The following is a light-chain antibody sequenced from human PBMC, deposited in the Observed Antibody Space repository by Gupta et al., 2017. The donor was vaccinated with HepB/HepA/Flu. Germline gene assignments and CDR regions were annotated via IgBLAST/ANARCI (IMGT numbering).Light chain of an antibody. J-gene: IGLJ2*01. Sequence: RAATISCTGTSRDVGSYNRVSWYQQPSGTAPPLMIYEVSNRPSGVPDRFSGTKSGNTASLTISGLQAEDEADYYCSSYTSSSSVVFGGGTKLTVL. CDR1: SRDVGSYNR. CDR2: EVS. CDR3: SSYTSSSSVV. V-gene: IGLV2-18*02.